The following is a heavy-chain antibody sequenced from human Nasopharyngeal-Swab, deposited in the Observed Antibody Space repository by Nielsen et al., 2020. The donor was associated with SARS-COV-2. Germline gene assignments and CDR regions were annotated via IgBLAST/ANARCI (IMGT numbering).Heavy chain of an antibody. V-gene: IGHV1-3*01. Sequence: ASVKVSCKASGYTFTSYAMHWVRQAPGQRLEWMGWINAGNGNTKYSQKFQGRVTITRDTSASTAYMELSSLRSDDTAVYYCARDRNVLRYFDWLGWFDPWGQGTLVTVSS. CDR1: GYTFTSYA. D-gene: IGHD3-9*01. J-gene: IGHJ5*02. CDR2: INAGNGNT. CDR3: ARDRNVLRYFDWLGWFDP.